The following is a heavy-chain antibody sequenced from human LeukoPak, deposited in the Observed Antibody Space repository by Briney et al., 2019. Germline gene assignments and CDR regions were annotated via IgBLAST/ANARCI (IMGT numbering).Heavy chain of an antibody. CDR2: IWSDGSDK. V-gene: IGHV3-33*01. Sequence: GGSLRLSCAASGFTFSNYGMHWVRQAPGKGLEWVAVIWSDGSDKFYADSVKGRFTISRDNSKNTLYLQMNRLRAEDTAVYYCARDPGGITLLRGVLPGGWLDPWGQGTLVTVSS. J-gene: IGHJ5*02. CDR3: ARDPGGITLLRGVLPGGWLDP. CDR1: GFTFSNYG. D-gene: IGHD3-10*01.